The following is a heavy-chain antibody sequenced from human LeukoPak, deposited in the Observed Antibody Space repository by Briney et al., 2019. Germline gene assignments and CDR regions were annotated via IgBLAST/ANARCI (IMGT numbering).Heavy chain of an antibody. CDR2: IFYSGSA. D-gene: IGHD5-12*01. Sequence: SETLSLTCTVSGGSISISNYYWGWIRQPPGEGLEWIGSIFYSGSADYTPSLRSRATISVDTSENQFSLRLKSVTAADTAVYYCARGAGYSREVNYYHYMDVWGKGTTVTVSS. J-gene: IGHJ6*03. CDR1: GGSISISNYY. CDR3: ARGAGYSREVNYYHYMDV. V-gene: IGHV4-39*07.